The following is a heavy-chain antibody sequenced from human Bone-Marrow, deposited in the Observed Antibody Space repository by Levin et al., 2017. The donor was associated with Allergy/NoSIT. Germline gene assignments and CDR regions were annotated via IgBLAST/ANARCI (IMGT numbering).Heavy chain of an antibody. CDR1: GFTFSSYS. D-gene: IGHD3-22*01. CDR2: ISSSSSYI. CDR3: ARDFYYDSSGYYPDFDY. J-gene: IGHJ4*02. Sequence: GESLKISCAASGFTFSSYSMNWVRQAPGKGLEWVSSISSSSSYIYYADSVKGRFTISRDNAKNSLYLQMNSLRAEDTAVYYCARDFYYDSSGYYPDFDYWGQGTLVTVSS. V-gene: IGHV3-21*01.